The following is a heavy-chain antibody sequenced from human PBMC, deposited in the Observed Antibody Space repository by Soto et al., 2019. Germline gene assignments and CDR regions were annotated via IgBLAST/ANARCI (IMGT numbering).Heavy chain of an antibody. CDR1: GYTFTSNG. D-gene: IGHD2-21*01. Sequence: ASVKLSCKASGYTFTSNGISWVRQAPGQGLEWMGWISAYNGNTNYAQKLQGRVTMTTDTSTSTAYMELRSLRSDDTAVYYCAWSDCGAFEAMGDFVTRRQGPTVSV. CDR3: AWSDCGAFEAMGDFVT. V-gene: IGHV1-18*01. J-gene: IGHJ3*02. CDR2: ISAYNGNT.